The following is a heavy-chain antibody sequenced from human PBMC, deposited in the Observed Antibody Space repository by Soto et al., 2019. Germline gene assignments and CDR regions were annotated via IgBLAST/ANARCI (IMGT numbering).Heavy chain of an antibody. CDR3: VTGVDSGFDY. CDR1: GDSVSSNRAA. J-gene: IGHJ4*02. CDR2: TYYRSMWKN. V-gene: IGHV6-1*01. Sequence: PAQTLSLTCVNSGDSVSSNRAAWNWVRQSPSRGLEWLGRTYYRSMWKNDYALSVNSRITINPETSKNQFSLQLNSVTPEDTAVYYSVTGVDSGFDYCGQGTLVTVSS. D-gene: IGHD3-22*01.